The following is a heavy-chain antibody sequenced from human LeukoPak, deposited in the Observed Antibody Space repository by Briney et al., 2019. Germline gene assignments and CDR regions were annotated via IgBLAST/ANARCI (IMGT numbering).Heavy chain of an antibody. CDR3: ARVVRITMIVVVTRDAFDI. J-gene: IGHJ3*02. D-gene: IGHD3-22*01. CDR2: INHSGST. Sequence: SETLSLTCAVYGGSFSGYYWSWIRQPPGKGLEWIGEINHSGSTNYNPSLKSRVTISVDTPKNQFSLKLSSVTAADTAVYYCARVVRITMIVVVTRDAFDIWGQGTMVTVSS. CDR1: GGSFSGYY. V-gene: IGHV4-34*01.